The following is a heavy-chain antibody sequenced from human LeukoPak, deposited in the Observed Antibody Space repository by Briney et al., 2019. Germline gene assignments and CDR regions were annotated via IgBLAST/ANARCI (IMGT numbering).Heavy chain of an antibody. CDR1: GFTFSSFA. D-gene: IGHD3-9*01. Sequence: GGSLRLSCAASGFTFSSFAMSWVRQAPGKGLEWGSLMSGGSGRTDYADSVKGRFTISRDNSKNTLFLQMNSLRGEDTAVYYCAKQRGALRENWFFDHWGQGTLVTVSA. J-gene: IGHJ4*02. CDR2: MSGGSGRT. V-gene: IGHV3-23*01. CDR3: AKQRGALRENWFFDH.